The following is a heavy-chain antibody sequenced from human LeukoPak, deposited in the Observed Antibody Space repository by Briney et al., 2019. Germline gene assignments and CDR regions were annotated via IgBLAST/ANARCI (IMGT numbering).Heavy chain of an antibody. CDR2: ISSSSSYI. Sequence: GGSLRLSCAASGFTFSSYSMNWVRQAPGKGLEWVSSISSSSSYIYYADSVKGRFTISRDNAKNSLDLQMNSLRAEDTAVYYCARDRVPFSGSYCLDYWGQGTVVTVSS. CDR3: ARDRVPFSGSYCLDY. D-gene: IGHD1-26*01. V-gene: IGHV3-21*01. J-gene: IGHJ4*02. CDR1: GFTFSSYS.